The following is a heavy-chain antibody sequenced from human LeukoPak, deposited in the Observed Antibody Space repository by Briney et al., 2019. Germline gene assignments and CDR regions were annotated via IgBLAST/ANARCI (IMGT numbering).Heavy chain of an antibody. CDR3: ARARQGRYNWFDP. D-gene: IGHD6-6*01. CDR1: GGTFSSYA. Sequence: SVKVSCKASGGTFSSYAISWVRQAPGQGLEWMGGIIPIFGTANYAQKFQGRVTITTDESTSTAYTELSSLRSEDTAVYYCARARQGRYNWFDPWGQGTLVTVSS. J-gene: IGHJ5*02. CDR2: IIPIFGTA. V-gene: IGHV1-69*05.